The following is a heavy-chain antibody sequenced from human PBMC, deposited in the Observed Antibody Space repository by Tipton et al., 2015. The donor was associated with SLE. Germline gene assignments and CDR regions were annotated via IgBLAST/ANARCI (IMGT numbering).Heavy chain of an antibody. CDR1: GGSISSHY. V-gene: IGHV4-59*11. J-gene: IGHJ3*02. CDR3: AKRSITMIVVVPDAFDI. CDR2: IYYSGST. D-gene: IGHD3-22*01. Sequence: LRLSCTVSGGSISSHYWSWIRQPPGKGLEWIGYIYYSGSTNYNPSLKSRVTISVDTSKNQFSLKLSSVTAADTAVYYCAKRSITMIVVVPDAFDIWGQGTMVTVSS.